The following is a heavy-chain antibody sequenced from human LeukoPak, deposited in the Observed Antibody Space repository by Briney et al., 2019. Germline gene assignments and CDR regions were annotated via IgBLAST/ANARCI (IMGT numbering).Heavy chain of an antibody. CDR2: ISSSGTTI. CDR3: ARRFDC. CDR1: GFTFSSYA. Sequence: GGSLRLSCATSGFTFSSYAMNWVRQAPGKGLEWVSYISSSGTTINYADSVTGRFTISRDDAKNSLYLQMNSLRVEDTAVYYCARRFDCWGQGTLVTVSP. J-gene: IGHJ4*02. V-gene: IGHV3-48*03.